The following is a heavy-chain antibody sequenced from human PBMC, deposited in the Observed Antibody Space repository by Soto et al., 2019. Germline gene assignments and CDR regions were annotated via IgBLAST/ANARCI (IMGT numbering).Heavy chain of an antibody. V-gene: IGHV3-21*01. CDR1: GFTFSSYS. J-gene: IGHJ6*02. D-gene: IGHD6-19*01. CDR3: AREVNRVRVAVAGTDYYYGMDV. Sequence: GSLRICCAASGFTFSSYSMNWVLQGPGKGLEGVSSISSSSSYIYYADSVKGRFTISRDNAKNSLYLQMNSLRAEDTAVYYCAREVNRVRVAVAGTDYYYGMDVWGRGTTVTVSS. CDR2: ISSSSSYI.